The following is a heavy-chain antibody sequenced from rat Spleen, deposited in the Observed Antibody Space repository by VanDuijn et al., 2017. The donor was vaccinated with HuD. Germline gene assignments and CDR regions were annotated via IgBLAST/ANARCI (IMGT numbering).Heavy chain of an antibody. J-gene: IGHJ4*01. CDR2: ITSGGSSI. CDR3: ARGMGVMDA. D-gene: IGHD1-7*01. V-gene: IGHV5-7*01. Sequence: EVQLVESGGGLVQPGRSLKLSCAASGFTFSSFAMAWVRQAPKKGLEWVATITSGGSSIYYRDSVKGRFTISRDNAKITLYLQMDSLRSEDTAIYYCARGMGVMDAWGQGASVTVSS. CDR1: GFTFSSFA.